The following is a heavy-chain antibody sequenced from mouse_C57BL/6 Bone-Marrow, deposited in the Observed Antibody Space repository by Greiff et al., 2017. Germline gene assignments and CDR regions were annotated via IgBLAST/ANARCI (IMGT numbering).Heavy chain of an antibody. D-gene: IGHD1-1*01. CDR1: GFTFSSYA. J-gene: IGHJ2*01. CDR3: ANYYGNY. V-gene: IGHV5-4*03. Sequence: DVMLVESGGGLVKPGGSLKLSCAASGFTFSSYAMSWVRQTPEKRLEWVATISDGGSYTYYPDNVKGRFTISRDNAKNNLYLQMSHLKSEDTAMYYCANYYGNYWGQGTTLTVSS. CDR2: ISDGGSYT.